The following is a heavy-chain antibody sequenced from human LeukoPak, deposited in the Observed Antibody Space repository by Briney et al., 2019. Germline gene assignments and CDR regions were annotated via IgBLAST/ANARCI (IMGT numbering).Heavy chain of an antibody. D-gene: IGHD2-15*01. CDR1: GFTFSAYD. CDR3: AKGLKYCSGSSCSLYMDV. CDR2: LWDDGSRK. J-gene: IGHJ6*03. Sequence: GGSLRLSCAASGFTFSAYDMHWGRQAPGKGLEWVAVLWDDGSRKYSADSVRGRFTISRDNSKNTLYLQMNSLRAEDTAVYYCAKGLKYCSGSSCSLYMDVWGKGTTVTVSS. V-gene: IGHV3-33*06.